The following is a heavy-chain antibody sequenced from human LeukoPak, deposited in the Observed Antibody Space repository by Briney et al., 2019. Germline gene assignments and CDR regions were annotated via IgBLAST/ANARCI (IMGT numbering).Heavy chain of an antibody. CDR3: VKDPARIRFGESTADMDV. D-gene: IGHD3-10*01. J-gene: IGHJ6*03. CDR1: GFTFSNYD. Sequence: GGSLRLSCAASGFTFSNYDMSWVRQAPGKGLEWVSSICGSGACTYYADSVKGRFTISRDNSKNTLYLQMNSLRAEDTAVYYCVKDPARIRFGESTADMDVWGNGTTVTISS. CDR2: ICGSGACT. V-gene: IGHV3-23*01.